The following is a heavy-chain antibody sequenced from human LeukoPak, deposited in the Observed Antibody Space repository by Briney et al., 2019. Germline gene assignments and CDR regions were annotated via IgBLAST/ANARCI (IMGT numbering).Heavy chain of an antibody. CDR1: GFTFSSYW. CDR3: ARQDVDTAMNEDY. CDR2: IKQDGSEK. Sequence: GGSLRLSCAASGFTFSSYWMSWVRQAPGKGLEWVANIKQDGSEKYYVDSGKGRFTISRDNAKNSLYLQMNSLRAEDTAVYYCARQDVDTAMNEDYWGQGTLVTVSS. J-gene: IGHJ4*02. D-gene: IGHD5-18*01. V-gene: IGHV3-7*01.